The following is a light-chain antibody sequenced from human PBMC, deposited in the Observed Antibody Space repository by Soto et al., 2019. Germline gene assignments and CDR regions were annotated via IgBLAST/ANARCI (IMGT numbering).Light chain of an antibody. Sequence: QSVLTQPASVSGSPGQSITISCTGTSSDVGSYNLVSWYQQHPGKVPKLMIYEGTYRPSGVSNRFSGSKSGNTASLTISGLQPEDEADYYCCSYAGANNVIFGGGTKVTVL. CDR2: EGT. J-gene: IGLJ2*01. CDR1: SSDVGSYNL. CDR3: CSYAGANNVI. V-gene: IGLV2-23*01.